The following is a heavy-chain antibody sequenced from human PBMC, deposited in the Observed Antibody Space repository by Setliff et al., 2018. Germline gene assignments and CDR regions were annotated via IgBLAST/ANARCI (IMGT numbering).Heavy chain of an antibody. CDR3: ARRPYDSSGYFNY. CDR2: IIAGNGNT. J-gene: IGHJ4*02. Sequence: GASVKVSCKASGGTFSSYAISWVRQAPGQGLEWMGGIIAGNGNTKYSQKFQGRVTITRDTSASTAYMELSSLTSEDTAVYYCARRPYDSSGYFNYWGQGTLVTVSS. D-gene: IGHD3-22*01. V-gene: IGHV1-3*01. CDR1: GGTFSSYA.